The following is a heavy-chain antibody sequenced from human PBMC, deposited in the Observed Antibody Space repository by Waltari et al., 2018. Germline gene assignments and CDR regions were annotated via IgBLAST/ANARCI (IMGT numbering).Heavy chain of an antibody. CDR3: ARDYYLTGYWDY. CDR2: INWNGGST. V-gene: IGHV3-20*01. D-gene: IGHD3-9*01. J-gene: IGHJ4*02. Sequence: GGVVRPGGSLRLSCAASGFTFDDYGMSWVRQAPGKGLECVSGINWNGGSTGYSDSVKGRFTISRDNAKNSLYLQMNSLRAEDTALYHCARDYYLTGYWDYWGQGTLVTVSS. CDR1: GFTFDDYG.